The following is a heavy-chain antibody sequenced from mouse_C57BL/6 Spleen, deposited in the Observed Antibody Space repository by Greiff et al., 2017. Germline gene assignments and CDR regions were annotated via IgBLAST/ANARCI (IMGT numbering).Heavy chain of an antibody. CDR1: GYTFTSYW. J-gene: IGHJ3*01. V-gene: IGHV1-55*01. Sequence: QVQLKQPGAELVKPGASVKMSCKASGYTFTSYWITWVKQRPGQGLEWIGDIYPGSGSTNYTEKFKSKATLTVDTSSSTAYMQLSSLTSEDSAVYYCALDWLAYWGQGTLVTVSA. CDR3: ALDWLAY. CDR2: IYPGSGST.